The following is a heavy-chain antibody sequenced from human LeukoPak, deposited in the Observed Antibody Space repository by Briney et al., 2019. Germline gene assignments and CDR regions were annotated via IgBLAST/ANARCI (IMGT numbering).Heavy chain of an antibody. D-gene: IGHD2-15*01. Sequence: GESLKISCRGSGYIFSSYWSSWVRQVPGKGLEWMGILHPGDSDTRYSASFQGQVTISADKSINTAYLQWSSLKASDTAMYYCARHRYCSGGSCYRRDYWGQGALVTVSS. J-gene: IGHJ4*02. CDR3: ARHRYCSGGSCYRRDY. CDR2: LHPGDSDT. V-gene: IGHV5-51*01. CDR1: GYIFSSYW.